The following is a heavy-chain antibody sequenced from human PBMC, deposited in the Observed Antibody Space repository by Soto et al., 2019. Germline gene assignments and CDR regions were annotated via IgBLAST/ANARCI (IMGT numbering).Heavy chain of an antibody. V-gene: IGHV3-13*05. D-gene: IGHD2-15*01. J-gene: IGHJ6*02. CDR2: LGAADDP. CDR3: ARAYSGRLPRRADYYYAMDV. Sequence: PGGCLRLSCAASAFTLSAYDMHWVRQPNGKGLEWVSALGAADDPYYLGSVKGRFTISRENAKNSLYLQMNNLRAGDTAVYYCARAYSGRLPRRADYYYAMDVWGQGTTVTVSS. CDR1: AFTLSAYD.